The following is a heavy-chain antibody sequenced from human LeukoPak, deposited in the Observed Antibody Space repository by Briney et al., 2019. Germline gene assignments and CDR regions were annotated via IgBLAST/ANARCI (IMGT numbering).Heavy chain of an antibody. CDR1: GYTFTSYY. D-gene: IGHD3-10*01. CDR2: INPSGGST. CDR3: ARDTNPSSSSGYYGSGSYYNPLDY. J-gene: IGHJ4*02. V-gene: IGHV1-46*03. Sequence: RASVKVSRKASGYTFTSYYMHWVRQAPGQGLEWMGIINPSGGSTSYAQKFQGRVTMTRDTSTRTVYMELSSLRSEDTAVYYCARDTNPSSSSGYYGSGSYYNPLDYWGQGTLVTVSS.